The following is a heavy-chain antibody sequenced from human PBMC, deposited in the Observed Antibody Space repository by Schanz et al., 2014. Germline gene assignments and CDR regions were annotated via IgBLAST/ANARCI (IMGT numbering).Heavy chain of an antibody. CDR3: ARGQRRTIGRPFGP. Sequence: QVQLVQSGTQVKKPGASVKVSCKASGYTLSAYSLHWVRQAPGQGLEWMGIVNPSVRGTHFAREFQGRVTVTSDTSTSTVYMELSGLRSDDTAVYYCARGQRRTIGRPFGPWGQGTLVTVSA. J-gene: IGHJ5*02. D-gene: IGHD6-25*01. V-gene: IGHV1-46*01. CDR1: GYTLSAYS. CDR2: VNPSVRGT.